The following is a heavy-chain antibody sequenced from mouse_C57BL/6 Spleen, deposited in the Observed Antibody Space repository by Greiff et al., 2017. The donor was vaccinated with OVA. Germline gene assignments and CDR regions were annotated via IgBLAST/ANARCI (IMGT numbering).Heavy chain of an antibody. D-gene: IGHD2-1*01. CDR1: GFTFSDYY. Sequence: EVHLVESEGGLVQPGSSMKLSCTASGFTFSDYYMAWVRQVPEKGLEWVANINYDGSSTYYLDSLKSRFIISRDNAKNILYLQMSSLKSEDTATYYCAREGIYYGNYVWAMDYWGQGTSVTVSS. J-gene: IGHJ4*01. CDR2: INYDGSST. CDR3: AREGIYYGNYVWAMDY. V-gene: IGHV5-16*01.